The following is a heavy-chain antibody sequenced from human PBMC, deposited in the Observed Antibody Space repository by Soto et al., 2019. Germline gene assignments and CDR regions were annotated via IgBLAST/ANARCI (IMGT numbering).Heavy chain of an antibody. CDR1: GGSFSGYY. D-gene: IGHD1-26*01. J-gene: IGHJ5*02. V-gene: IGHV4-34*01. Sequence: QVQLQQWGAGLLKPSETLSLTCAVYGGSFSGYYWTWIRQPPGKGLEWIGEINHSGRTNYNPSLKSRVTIPVDTSKNQFSLKLSSVTAADTAVYYCARSGTGLLDPWGQGTLVTVSS. CDR2: INHSGRT. CDR3: ARSGTGLLDP.